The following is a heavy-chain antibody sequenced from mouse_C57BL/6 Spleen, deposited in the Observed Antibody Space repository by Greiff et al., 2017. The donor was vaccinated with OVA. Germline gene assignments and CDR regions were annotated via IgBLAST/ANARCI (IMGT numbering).Heavy chain of an antibody. V-gene: IGHV1-50*01. Sequence: QVQLQQPGAELVKPGASVKLSCKASGYTFTSYWMQWVKQRPGQGLEWIGEIDPSDSYTNYNQKFKGKATWTVDTSSITAYMQLSSLASEDSAVYYCARKDGYYLYAMDYWGQGTSVTVSS. J-gene: IGHJ4*01. CDR1: GYTFTSYW. CDR3: ARKDGYYLYAMDY. D-gene: IGHD2-3*01. CDR2: IDPSDSYT.